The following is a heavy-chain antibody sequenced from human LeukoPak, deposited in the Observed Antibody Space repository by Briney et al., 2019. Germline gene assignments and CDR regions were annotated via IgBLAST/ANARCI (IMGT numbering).Heavy chain of an antibody. J-gene: IGHJ4*02. Sequence: SETLSLXCAVYGGSFSGYYWSWIRQPPGKGLEWIGEINHSGLVKYNTSLKRRVTTPVATTKNKFSLRLSSMTAAATAVYYCARDRLGATAGFDYWGQGTLVTVSS. CDR2: INHSGLV. V-gene: IGHV4-34*01. CDR3: ARDRLGATAGFDY. CDR1: GGSFSGYY. D-gene: IGHD1-26*01.